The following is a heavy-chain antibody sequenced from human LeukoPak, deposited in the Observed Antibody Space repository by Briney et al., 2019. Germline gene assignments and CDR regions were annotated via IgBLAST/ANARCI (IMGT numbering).Heavy chain of an antibody. D-gene: IGHD5-12*01. CDR3: ARGRSGYSGYRGMEFDY. CDR2: IYTSGST. V-gene: IGHV4-4*07. CDR1: GGSISSYY. J-gene: IGHJ4*02. Sequence: EPSQTLSLTCTVSGGSISSYYRSWLRQPAGKGLEWIGRIYTSGSTNYNPSLKSRVTMSVDTSKNQFSLKLSSVTAADTAVYYCARGRSGYSGYRGMEFDYWGQGTLVTVSS.